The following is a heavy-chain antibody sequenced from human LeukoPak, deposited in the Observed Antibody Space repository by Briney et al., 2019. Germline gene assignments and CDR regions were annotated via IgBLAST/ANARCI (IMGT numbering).Heavy chain of an antibody. D-gene: IGHD6-13*01. CDR2: IKQDGSEK. CDR3: ARDSSWETLFDP. J-gene: IGHJ5*02. CDR1: GFTFSSYA. V-gene: IGHV3-7*01. Sequence: GGSLRLSCAASGFTFSSYAMSWVRQAPGKGLEWVANIKQDGSEKYYVDSVKGRFTISRDNAKNSLYLQMNSLRAEDTAVYYCARDSSWETLFDPWGQGTLVTVSS.